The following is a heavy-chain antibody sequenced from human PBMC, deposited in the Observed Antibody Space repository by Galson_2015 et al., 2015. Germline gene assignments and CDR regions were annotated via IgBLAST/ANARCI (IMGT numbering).Heavy chain of an antibody. V-gene: IGHV3-7*01. CDR3: ARRGPPPD. CDR2: IKQDGNEK. J-gene: IGHJ4*02. D-gene: IGHD3-10*01. CDR1: GFGFSSYW. Sequence: LRLSCAASGFGFSSYWMTWVRQAPGKGLEWVANIKQDGNEKYYADSVKGRFTIFRDNAKNLLYLQMNNLRVEDTAVCYCARRGPPPDWGQGTLVTVSS.